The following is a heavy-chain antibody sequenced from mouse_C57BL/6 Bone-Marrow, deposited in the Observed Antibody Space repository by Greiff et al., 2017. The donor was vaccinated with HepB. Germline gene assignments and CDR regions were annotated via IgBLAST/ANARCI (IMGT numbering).Heavy chain of an antibody. CDR1: GFSLTSYG. Sequence: VKLMESGPGLVQPSQSLSITCTVSGFSLTSYGVHWVRQPPGKGLEWLGVIWSGGSTDYNAAFISRLSISKDNSKCQVFFKMNSLQADDTAIYSCAYKGYFDVWGTGTTVTVSS. V-gene: IGHV2-4*01. J-gene: IGHJ1*03. CDR3: AYKGYFDV. CDR2: IWSGGST.